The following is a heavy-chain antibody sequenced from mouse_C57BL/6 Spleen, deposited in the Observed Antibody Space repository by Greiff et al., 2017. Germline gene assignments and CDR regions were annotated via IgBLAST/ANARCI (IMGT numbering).Heavy chain of an antibody. CDR3: ARNPPDYYGSRGYYFYY. V-gene: IGHV1-53*01. CDR2: LSPSNGGT. D-gene: IGHD1-1*01. CDR1: GYTFTSYW. J-gene: IGHJ2*01. Sequence: QVQLQQPGPELVKPGASVKLSCKASGYTFTSYWMHWVKQRPGQGLEWIGNLSPSNGGTNYNEKFKNKATLPVDKSSSSAYMQLSSLSSYDSAVYYCARNPPDYYGSRGYYFYYWGQGTTLTVSS.